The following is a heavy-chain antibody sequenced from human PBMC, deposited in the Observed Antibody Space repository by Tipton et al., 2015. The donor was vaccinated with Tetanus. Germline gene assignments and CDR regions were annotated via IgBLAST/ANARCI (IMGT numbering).Heavy chain of an antibody. V-gene: IGHV4-34*01. CDR1: GGSINNYY. D-gene: IGHD3-10*01. CDR2: INHSGST. CDR3: ARGPMVRGVTRFDY. Sequence: TLSLTCTVSGGSINNYYWSWMWQPPGKGLEWIGEINHSGSTNYNPSLKSRVTISVDTSKNQFSLKLSSVTAADTAVYYCARGPMVRGVTRFDYWGQGTLVTVSS. J-gene: IGHJ4*02.